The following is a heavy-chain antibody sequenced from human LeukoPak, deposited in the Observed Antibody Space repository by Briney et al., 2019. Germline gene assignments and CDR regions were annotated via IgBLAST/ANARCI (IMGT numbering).Heavy chain of an antibody. V-gene: IGHV4-34*01. CDR1: GGSFSGYY. CDR2: INHSGST. CDR3: ARGAVGGEPPTTRMYNWFDP. J-gene: IGHJ5*02. Sequence: SETLSLTCAVYGGSFSGYYWSWIRQPPGKGLEWIGEINHSGSTNYNPSLKSRVTISVDTSKNQFSLKLSSVTAADTAVYYCARGAVGGEPPTTRMYNWFDPWGQGTLVTVSS. D-gene: IGHD1-26*01.